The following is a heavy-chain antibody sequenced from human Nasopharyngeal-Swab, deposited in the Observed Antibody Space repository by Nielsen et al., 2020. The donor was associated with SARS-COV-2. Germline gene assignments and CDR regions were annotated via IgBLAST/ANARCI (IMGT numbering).Heavy chain of an antibody. J-gene: IGHJ6*02. D-gene: IGHD4-17*01. CDR3: ARDLGYGDPYYYYGMDV. V-gene: IGHV1-18*01. CDR1: GYTFTSYG. Sequence: ASVKVSCKASGYTFTSYGIRWVRQAPGQGLEWMGWISAYNGNTNYAQKLQGRVTMTTDTSTSTAYMELRSLRSDDTAVYYCARDLGYGDPYYYYGMDVWGQGTTVTVSS. CDR2: ISAYNGNT.